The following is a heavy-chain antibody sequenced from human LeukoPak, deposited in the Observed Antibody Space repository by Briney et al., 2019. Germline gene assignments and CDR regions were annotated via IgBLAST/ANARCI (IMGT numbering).Heavy chain of an antibody. CDR3: ASFSSDDAFDI. CDR1: GGSFSGYY. J-gene: IGHJ3*02. V-gene: IGHV4-34*01. CDR2: INHSGST. Sequence: SETLSLTCAVYGGSFSGYYWSWIRQPPGKGLEWIGEINHSGSTNYNPSLKSRVTISVDTSKNQFSLKLSSVTAADTAVYYCASFSSDDAFDIWGQGTMVTVSS. D-gene: IGHD6-19*01.